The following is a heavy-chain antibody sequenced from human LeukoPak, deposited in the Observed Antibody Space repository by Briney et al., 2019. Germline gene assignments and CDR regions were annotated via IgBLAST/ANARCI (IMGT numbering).Heavy chain of an antibody. V-gene: IGHV1-24*01. Sequence: ASVKLSCKVSGYTLTELSMHWVRQAPGKGLEWMGGFDPEDGETIYAQKFQGRVTMTEDTSTDTAYMELSSLRYTAVYYCATAIDSSGYYHPGWFDPWGQGTLVTVSS. CDR2: FDPEDGET. J-gene: IGHJ5*02. CDR1: GYTLTELS. CDR3: ATAIDSSGYYHPGWFDP. D-gene: IGHD3-22*01.